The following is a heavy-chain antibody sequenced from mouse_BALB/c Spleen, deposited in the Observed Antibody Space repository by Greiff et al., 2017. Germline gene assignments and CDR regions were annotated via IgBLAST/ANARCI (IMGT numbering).Heavy chain of an antibody. CDR1: GYTFTDYN. CDR2: INPNNGGT. D-gene: IGHD5-5*01. J-gene: IGHJ3*01. V-gene: IGHV1-18*01. CDR3: ATRKDYLFAY. Sequence: VQLQQSGPELVKPGASVKISCKASGYTFTDYNMDWVKQSHGKSLEWIGDINPNNGGTIYNQKFKGKATLTVDKSSSTAYMELRSLTSEDTAVYYCATRKDYLFAYWGQGTLVTVSA.